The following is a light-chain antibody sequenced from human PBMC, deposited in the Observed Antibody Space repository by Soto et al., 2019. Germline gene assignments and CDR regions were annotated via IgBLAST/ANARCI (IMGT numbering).Light chain of an antibody. Sequence: YELSQPPSVSVSPGQTASITCSGDKLGDKYACWYQQKPGQSPVLVIYQDSKRPSGIPERFSGSNSGNTATLTISGTQAMDEADYYCQAWDSSTGKVFGTGTKV. J-gene: IGLJ1*01. CDR2: QDS. CDR1: KLGDKY. V-gene: IGLV3-1*01. CDR3: QAWDSSTGKV.